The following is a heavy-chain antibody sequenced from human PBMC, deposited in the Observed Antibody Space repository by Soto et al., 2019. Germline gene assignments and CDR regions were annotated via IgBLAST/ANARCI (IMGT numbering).Heavy chain of an antibody. CDR1: GFTFTSCS. J-gene: IGHJ5*02. CDR2: ITSKSTTI. D-gene: IGHD3-3*01. Sequence: GGSLRLSCAASGFTFTSCSMNWVRQAPGQGLEWVSYITSKSTTIRYADSVKGRFTVSRDNAENSLYLQLNSLRDEDTAVYYCAREMGACSDSSCYPGPYDSWGQGTLVTVSS. CDR3: AREMGACSDSSCYPGPYDS. V-gene: IGHV3-48*02.